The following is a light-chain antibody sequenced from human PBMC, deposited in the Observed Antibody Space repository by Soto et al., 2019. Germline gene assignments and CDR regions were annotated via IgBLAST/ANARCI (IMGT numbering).Light chain of an antibody. CDR1: QSISSY. J-gene: IGKJ4*01. CDR3: QQSSSTPQT. CDR2: AAS. Sequence: DIQMTQSPSSLSASVGDSVTITCRASQSISSYLNWYQQKPGKAPKLLIYAASSLQSGVPSRFSGGGSGTDFTLTISSLQPEDFATYYCQQSSSTPQTFGGGTKVDIK. V-gene: IGKV1-39*01.